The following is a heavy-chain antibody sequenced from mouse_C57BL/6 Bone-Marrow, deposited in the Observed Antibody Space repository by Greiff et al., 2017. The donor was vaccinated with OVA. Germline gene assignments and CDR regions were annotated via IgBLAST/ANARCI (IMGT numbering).Heavy chain of an antibody. Sequence: VKLVESGPGLVQPSQSLSITCTVSGFSLTSYGVHWVRQPPGKGLEWLGVIWSGGSTDYNAAFISRLSISKDNSKSQVFFKMNSLQADDTAIYYCAKIPLTGNLDYWGQGTTLTVSS. V-gene: IGHV2-4*01. CDR1: GFSLTSYG. D-gene: IGHD4-1*01. CDR3: AKIPLTGNLDY. J-gene: IGHJ2*01. CDR2: IWSGGST.